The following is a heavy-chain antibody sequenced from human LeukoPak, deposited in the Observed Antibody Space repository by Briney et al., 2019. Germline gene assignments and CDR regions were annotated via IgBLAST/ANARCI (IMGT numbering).Heavy chain of an antibody. CDR2: ISGSTGDT. CDR1: GYSFVLYG. V-gene: IGHV1-18*01. D-gene: IGHD6-13*01. J-gene: IGHJ5*02. Sequence: GASVKVSCKASGYSFVLYGISWVRQTPGEGPEWMGWISGSTGDTNYAQKFQGRVTMTADTSSSTAYMELRSLRAEDTAVYYCAKAGQQRGLDNWFDPWGQGTLVTVSS. CDR3: AKAGQQRGLDNWFDP.